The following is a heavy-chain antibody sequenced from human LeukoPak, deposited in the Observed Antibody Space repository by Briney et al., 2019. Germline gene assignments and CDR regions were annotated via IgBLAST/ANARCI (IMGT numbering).Heavy chain of an antibody. Sequence: SVKVSCKASGGTFSSYAISWVRQAPGQGLEWMGRIIPILGIANYAQKFQGRVTITADKSTSTAYMELSSMRSEDTAVYYCARDLAPGIAVAADWFDPWGQGTLVTVSS. V-gene: IGHV1-69*04. CDR1: GGTFSSYA. CDR3: ARDLAPGIAVAADWFDP. J-gene: IGHJ5*02. D-gene: IGHD6-19*01. CDR2: IIPILGIA.